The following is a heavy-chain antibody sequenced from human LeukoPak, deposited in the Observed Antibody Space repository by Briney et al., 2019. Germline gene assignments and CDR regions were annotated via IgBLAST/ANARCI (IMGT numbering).Heavy chain of an antibody. CDR1: GYTFTSYD. Sequence: GASVRVSRKASGYTFTSYDINWVRQAPGQGLEWMGWMSRNSGNKVYAENVQGRFTITRNNSMSTAYMDLRSLRAEDTAVYYCANGYRFDPWGQGTLVTVSS. J-gene: IGHJ5*02. V-gene: IGHV1-8*01. CDR2: MSRNSGNK. CDR3: ANGYRFDP. D-gene: IGHD5-24*01.